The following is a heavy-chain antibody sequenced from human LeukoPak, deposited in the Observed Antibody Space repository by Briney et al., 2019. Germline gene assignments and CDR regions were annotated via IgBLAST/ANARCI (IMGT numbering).Heavy chain of an antibody. D-gene: IGHD3-10*01. V-gene: IGHV3-23*01. Sequence: PGGSLRLSCAASGFTFDNYGMSWVRQAPGRGLEWVSAISGYGTNTYYADSVKGRFTISRDNSKSTPYLQMSSLRAEDTAIYYCAKARPSGGNFDYWGQGTLVTVSS. CDR2: ISGYGTNT. J-gene: IGHJ4*02. CDR1: GFTFDNYG. CDR3: AKARPSGGNFDY.